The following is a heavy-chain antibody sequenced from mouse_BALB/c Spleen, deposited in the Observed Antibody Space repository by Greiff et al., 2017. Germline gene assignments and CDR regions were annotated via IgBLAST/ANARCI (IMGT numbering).Heavy chain of an antibody. CDR3: ARWRDGWYFDV. CDR1: GYTFTDYV. J-gene: IGHJ1*01. D-gene: IGHD3-3*01. CDR2: IYPGSGST. Sequence: VKLQESGPELVKPGASVKMSCKASGYTFTDYVISWVKQRTGQGLEWIGEIYPGSGSTYYNEKFKGKATLTADKSSNTAYMQLSSLTSEDSAVYFCARWRDGWYFDVWGAGTTVTVSS. V-gene: IGHV1-77*01.